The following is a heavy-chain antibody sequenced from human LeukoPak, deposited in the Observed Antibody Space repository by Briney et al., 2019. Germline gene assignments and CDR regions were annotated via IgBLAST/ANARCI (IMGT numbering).Heavy chain of an antibody. Sequence: PGGSLRFSCAVSGVIFSNYAMAWVRQAPGKGLEWVSTISGSGAGTYYADSVKGRYTISRDNSKNTVFLQMNSLRAEDTAVYYCAKFAGDSSGLYSYFDYWGQGTLVTVSS. V-gene: IGHV3-23*01. CDR2: ISGSGAGT. CDR3: AKFAGDSSGLYSYFDY. J-gene: IGHJ4*02. D-gene: IGHD6-19*01. CDR1: GVIFSNYA.